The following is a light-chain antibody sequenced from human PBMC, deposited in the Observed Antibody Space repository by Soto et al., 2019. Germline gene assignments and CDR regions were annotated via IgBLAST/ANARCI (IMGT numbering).Light chain of an antibody. V-gene: IGLV1-47*01. CDR2: RNN. J-gene: IGLJ1*01. CDR1: RSNIGSNY. Sequence: QSVLTQPPSASGTPGQRVTISCSGSRSNIGSNYVYWYQQLPGMAPKLLIYRNNQRPSGVPDRFSDSKSGTSASLAISGLRSEDEADYYCAAWDDSLRGQVFGTGTQLTVL. CDR3: AAWDDSLRGQV.